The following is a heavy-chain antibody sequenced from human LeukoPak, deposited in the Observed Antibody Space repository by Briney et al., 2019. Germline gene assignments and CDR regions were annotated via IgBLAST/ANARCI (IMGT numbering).Heavy chain of an antibody. Sequence: GGSLRPSCAASGFTFSTFSNAWMSWVRQAPGKGLEWVGRIKSKTDGGTTDYAAPVKGRFNISRDDSKNTLYLQMNSLKTEDTAVYYCTTDYYYDSSGYYSWYFDLWGRGTLVTVSS. CDR2: IKSKTDGGTT. V-gene: IGHV3-15*01. CDR3: TTDYYYDSSGYYSWYFDL. D-gene: IGHD3-22*01. CDR1: GFTFSTFSNAW. J-gene: IGHJ2*01.